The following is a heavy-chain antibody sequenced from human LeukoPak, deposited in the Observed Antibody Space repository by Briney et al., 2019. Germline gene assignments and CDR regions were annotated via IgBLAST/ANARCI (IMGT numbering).Heavy chain of an antibody. CDR3: ARAYGDYENRFDF. V-gene: IGHV1-2*02. Sequence: ASVKLSCKASGYIFTAYYIHWVRQVPGQGLEWMGWINPNSGGTNYAQKFQGRVTMTRDTPISTAYMELSSLRSDDTAVYYCARAYGDYENRFDFWGQGTLVTVSS. J-gene: IGHJ4*02. CDR1: GYIFTAYY. CDR2: INPNSGGT. D-gene: IGHD4-17*01.